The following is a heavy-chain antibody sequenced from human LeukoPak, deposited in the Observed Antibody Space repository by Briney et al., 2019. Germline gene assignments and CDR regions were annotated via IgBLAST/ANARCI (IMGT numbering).Heavy chain of an antibody. V-gene: IGHV3-30-3*02. CDR3: AKNRPHYYDSSGHTGLDY. J-gene: IGHJ4*02. CDR2: ISYDGSNK. CDR1: GFTFSSYA. D-gene: IGHD3-22*01. Sequence: GGSLRLSCAASGFTFSSYAMHWVRQAPGKGLEWVAVISYDGSNKYYADSVKGRFTISRDNSKNTLYLQMNSLRAEDTAVYYCAKNRPHYYDSSGHTGLDYWGQGTLVTVSS.